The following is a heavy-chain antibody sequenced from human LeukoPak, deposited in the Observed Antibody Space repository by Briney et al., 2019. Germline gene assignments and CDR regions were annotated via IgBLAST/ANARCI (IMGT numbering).Heavy chain of an antibody. Sequence: SETLSLTCAVYGGSFSGYYWSWIRQPPGKRLEWIGEINHSGSTNYNPSLKSRVTISVDTSKNQFSLKLSSVTAADTAVYYCARGRSKWLVAAFDIWGQGTMVTVSS. CDR1: GGSFSGYY. CDR3: ARGRSKWLVAAFDI. D-gene: IGHD6-19*01. CDR2: INHSGST. V-gene: IGHV4-34*01. J-gene: IGHJ3*02.